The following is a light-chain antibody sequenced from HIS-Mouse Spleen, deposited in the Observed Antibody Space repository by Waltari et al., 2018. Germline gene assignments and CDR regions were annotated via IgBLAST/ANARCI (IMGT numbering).Light chain of an antibody. CDR3: QAWDSSYSV. CDR2: QDS. CDR1: KLGDKY. J-gene: IGLJ2*01. V-gene: IGLV3-1*01. Sequence: SYELTQPPSVSVSPGQTASITCSGDKLGDKYACWYQQKPGQSPVLVIYQDSKRPSGIPERFSGSNSGITATLTISGTQAMDEADYYCQAWDSSYSVFGGGTKLTVL.